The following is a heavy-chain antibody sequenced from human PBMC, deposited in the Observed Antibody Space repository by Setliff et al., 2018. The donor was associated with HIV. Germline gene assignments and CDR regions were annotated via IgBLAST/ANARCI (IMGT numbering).Heavy chain of an antibody. Sequence: GASVKVSCKASGYTFTSYAMNWVRQAPGQGLEWMGRINPNSGDTNYAQKFQGRVTMTRDTSINAAYMELRSLRSDDTAVYYCARNFGLSPSGKYYYYYGMDIWGQGTTVTVSS. CDR2: INPNSGDT. CDR1: GYTFTSYA. V-gene: IGHV1-2*06. D-gene: IGHD3-10*01. CDR3: ARNFGLSPSGKYYYYYGMDI. J-gene: IGHJ6*02.